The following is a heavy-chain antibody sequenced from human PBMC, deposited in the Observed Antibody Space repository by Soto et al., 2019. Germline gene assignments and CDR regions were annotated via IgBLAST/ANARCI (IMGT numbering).Heavy chain of an antibody. CDR1: GFSFVNYA. CDR3: ARDASLRLGIGAFDI. Sequence: PGGSLRLSCAASGFSFVNYAMNWVRQAPGKGLEWVSGLSGSGTSTYYADSVKARFTISRDNSRDTLFLQMNSLTADDTAVYYCARDASLRLGIGAFDIWGQGTMVTVSS. CDR2: LSGSGTST. J-gene: IGHJ3*02. V-gene: IGHV3-23*01. D-gene: IGHD3-16*01.